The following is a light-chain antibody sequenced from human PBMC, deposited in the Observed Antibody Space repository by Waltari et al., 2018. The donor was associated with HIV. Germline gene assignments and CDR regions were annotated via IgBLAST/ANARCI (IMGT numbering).Light chain of an antibody. CDR1: RSNIGSNA. CDR2: KNN. Sequence: HSALTQPPSASGTPGQRVTIYCSGGRSNIGSNAGSWYHQAPGTAPKLLIYKNNQRPSGVPDRFSGPKSCTSASLAISGLQSEDEADYFCAAWDDNLDAALFGGGTKLTVL. CDR3: AAWDDNLDAAL. V-gene: IGLV1-44*01. J-gene: IGLJ2*01.